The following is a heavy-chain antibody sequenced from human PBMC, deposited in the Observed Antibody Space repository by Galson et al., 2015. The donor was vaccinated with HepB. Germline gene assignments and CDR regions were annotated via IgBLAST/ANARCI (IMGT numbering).Heavy chain of an antibody. V-gene: IGHV1-46*01. D-gene: IGHD5-24*01. Sequence: SVKVSCKASGYTFTSYYMHWVRQAPGQGLEWMGIINPSGGSTSYAQKFQGRVTMTRDTSTSTVYMELSSLRSEDTAVYYCARDYSSWLQTHWPDYWGQGTLVTVSS. CDR2: INPSGGST. CDR3: ARDYSSWLQTHWPDY. CDR1: GYTFTSYY. J-gene: IGHJ4*02.